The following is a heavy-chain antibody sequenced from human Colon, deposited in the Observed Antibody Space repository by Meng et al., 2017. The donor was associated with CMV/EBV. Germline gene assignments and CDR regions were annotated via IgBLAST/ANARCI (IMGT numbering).Heavy chain of an antibody. CDR1: EFTFNTYT. CDR3: ARDRRWELRFDP. J-gene: IGHJ5*02. V-gene: IGHV3-48*04. CDR2: ISPSSNSV. D-gene: IGHD1-26*01. Sequence: GGSLRLSCAASEFTFNTYTMNWVRQAPGKGPEWLAYISPSSNSVYYADSVRGRFTVSRDNAENSLYLQMNSLRAEDTAVYYCARDRRWELRFDPWGQGTLVTVSS.